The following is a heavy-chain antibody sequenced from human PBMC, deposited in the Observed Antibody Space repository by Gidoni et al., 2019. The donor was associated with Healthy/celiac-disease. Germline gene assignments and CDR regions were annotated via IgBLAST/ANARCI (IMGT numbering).Heavy chain of an antibody. CDR3: AIWDYDFWSGYLPPDY. J-gene: IGHJ4*02. D-gene: IGHD3-3*01. Sequence: EVKLVESRGGLVKPGGYLRLSYEAYGFTFSSDSINWVRQAQGKWLEWVSSISISSSYINYADSVKGRFTISRDNAKNSLYLQMNSLRAEDTAVYYCAIWDYDFWSGYLPPDYWGQGTLVTVSS. V-gene: IGHV3-21*01. CDR2: ISISSSYI. CDR1: GFTFSSDS.